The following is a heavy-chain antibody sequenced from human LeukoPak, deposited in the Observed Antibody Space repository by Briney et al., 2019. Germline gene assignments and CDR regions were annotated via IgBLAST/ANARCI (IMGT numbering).Heavy chain of an antibody. Sequence: GASVKVSCKASGGTFSSYAISWVRQTPGQGLEWMGRIIPIFGTANYAQKFQGRVTITTDESTSTAYMELSSLRSEDTAVYYCARVINDFWVDPWGQGTLVTVSS. J-gene: IGHJ5*02. CDR2: IIPIFGTA. D-gene: IGHD3-3*01. V-gene: IGHV1-69*05. CDR3: ARVINDFWVDP. CDR1: GGTFSSYA.